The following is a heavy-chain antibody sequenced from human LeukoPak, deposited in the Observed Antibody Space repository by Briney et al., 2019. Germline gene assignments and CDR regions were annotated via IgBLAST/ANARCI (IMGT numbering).Heavy chain of an antibody. J-gene: IGHJ5*02. D-gene: IGHD3-10*01. CDR2: IYHSGST. CDR3: ARGDSMVRGVDLGWFDP. V-gene: IGHV4-30-2*01. Sequence: SETLSLTCAASGGSISSGGYSWSWIRQPPGKGLEWIGYIYHSGSTYYNPSLKSRVTISVDRSKNQFSLKLSSVTAADTAVYYCARGDSMVRGVDLGWFDPWGQGTLVTVSS. CDR1: GGSISSGGYS.